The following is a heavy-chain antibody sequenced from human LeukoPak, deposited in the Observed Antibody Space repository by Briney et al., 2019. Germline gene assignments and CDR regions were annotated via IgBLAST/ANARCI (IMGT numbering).Heavy chain of an antibody. D-gene: IGHD1-26*01. CDR1: GGPISNYF. Sequence: ASETLYLTCPVSGGPISNYFWSWIRQPAGKGLEWIGRIRTSGITDDNPSLKSRVTMSVDTSKNQFSMNLSSVTAADTAVYYCASGTGPAFDIWGQGTMVTVSS. CDR2: IRTSGIT. CDR3: ASGTGPAFDI. V-gene: IGHV4-4*07. J-gene: IGHJ3*02.